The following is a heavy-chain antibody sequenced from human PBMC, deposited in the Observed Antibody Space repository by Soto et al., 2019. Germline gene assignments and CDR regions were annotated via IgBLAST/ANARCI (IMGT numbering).Heavy chain of an antibody. CDR3: ARGRPVPY. V-gene: IGHV3-7*01. D-gene: IGHD3-10*01. CDR2: VNQDGGEK. Sequence: EVPLVESGGGLVQPGGSLRLSCAASGFTFSTYWMSWVRQAPGKGLEWVANVNQDGGEKFYVGSVKGRFTISRDNAMNSLYLQMNSLRVEDTAVYYCARGRPVPYWGQGTLVTVSS. J-gene: IGHJ4*02. CDR1: GFTFSTYW.